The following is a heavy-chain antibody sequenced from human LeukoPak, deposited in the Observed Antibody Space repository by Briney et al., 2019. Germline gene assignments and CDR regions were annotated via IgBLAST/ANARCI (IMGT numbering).Heavy chain of an antibody. J-gene: IGHJ4*02. CDR1: GDSIESNTNFY. D-gene: IGHD3-3*02. CDR2: FYYSGNT. CDR3: VGQEHFARGLGLG. V-gene: IGHV4-39*01. Sequence: PSETLSLTCTVSGDSIESNTNFYWGWIRQPPGKGLEWIGSFYYSGNTHYTPSLKRRVTISVDTSRNRFSQDLSSVTAGDTAIYYCVGQEHFARGLGLGWGQGTLVTVSS.